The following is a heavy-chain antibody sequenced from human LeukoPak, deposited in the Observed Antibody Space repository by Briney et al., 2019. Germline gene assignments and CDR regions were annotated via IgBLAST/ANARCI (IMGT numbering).Heavy chain of an antibody. V-gene: IGHV3-49*03. CDR2: IRSKAYGGTT. CDR1: GFTIGVYA. Sequence: PGRSLRLSCTVSGFTIGVYAMSWFRQAPGKGLEWVGFIRSKAYGGTTEYAASVKGRFTISRDDSKSIAYLQMNSLKTEDTAVYYCTRGKYYYDSSGYYPHFDYWGQGTLVTVSS. J-gene: IGHJ4*02. D-gene: IGHD3-22*01. CDR3: TRGKYYYDSSGYYPHFDY.